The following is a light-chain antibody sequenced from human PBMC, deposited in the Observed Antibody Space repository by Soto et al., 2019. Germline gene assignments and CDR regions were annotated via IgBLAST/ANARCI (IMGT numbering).Light chain of an antibody. CDR3: AAWNDSLNGVV. V-gene: IGLV1-44*01. CDR1: SSTIGSKT. Sequence: QSVLTQPPSASGTPGQRVTISCSGSSSTIGSKTLNWYQHLPGSAPKLLIYTTNQRPSGVPDRFSGSKSGTSASLAISGLQPEDEADYYCAAWNDSLNGVVFGGRTKLTVL. CDR2: TTN. J-gene: IGLJ3*02.